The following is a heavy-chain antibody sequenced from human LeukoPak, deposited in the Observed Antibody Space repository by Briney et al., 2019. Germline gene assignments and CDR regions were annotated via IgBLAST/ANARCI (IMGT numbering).Heavy chain of an antibody. CDR1: GRSISSDY. D-gene: IGHD6-13*01. CDR3: ARRTSSSWVFDY. V-gene: IGHV4-4*09. J-gene: IGHJ4*02. CDR2: IYTSGST. Sequence: NPSETLSLTCSVSGRSISSDYCSSIPQPPGKGVGWIGYIYTSGSTNYNPSLKSRVTISIDTSQNQFSLKLSSVTAADTAVYYCARRTSSSWVFDYWGQGTLVTVSS.